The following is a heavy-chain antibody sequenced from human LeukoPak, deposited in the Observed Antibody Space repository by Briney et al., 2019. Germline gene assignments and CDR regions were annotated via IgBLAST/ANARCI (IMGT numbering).Heavy chain of an antibody. CDR1: GGSISSSSYY. D-gene: IGHD6-13*01. V-gene: IGHV4-39*01. Sequence: SETLSLTCTVSGGSISSSSYYWGWIRQPPGKGLEWIGSIYYSGSTYYNPSLKSRVTISVDTSKNQFSLKLSSVTAADTAVYYCARRKQQLAFDYWGQGTLVTVPS. J-gene: IGHJ4*02. CDR2: IYYSGST. CDR3: ARRKQQLAFDY.